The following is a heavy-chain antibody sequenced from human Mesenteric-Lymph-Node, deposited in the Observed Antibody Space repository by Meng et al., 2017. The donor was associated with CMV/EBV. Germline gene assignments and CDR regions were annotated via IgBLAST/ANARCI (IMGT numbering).Heavy chain of an antibody. J-gene: IGHJ5*02. CDR1: GGSISSSSYY. Sequence: SETLSLTCTVSGGSISSSSYYWGWIRQSPGKGLEWIGSVYYSGSTYYNPSLKSRVTISVDTSKNQFSLKLSSATAADTAVYYCARGEKIFGVERWFDPWGQGTLVTVSS. V-gene: IGHV4-39*07. D-gene: IGHD3-3*01. CDR2: VYYSGST. CDR3: ARGEKIFGVERWFDP.